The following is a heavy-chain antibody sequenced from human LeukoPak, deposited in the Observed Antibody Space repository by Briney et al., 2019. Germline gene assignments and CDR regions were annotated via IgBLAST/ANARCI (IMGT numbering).Heavy chain of an antibody. V-gene: IGHV3-30*02. Sequence: QSGGSLRLSCAASGFTFSSYGMHWVRQAPGKGLEWVAFIRYDGSNKYYADSVKGRFTISRDNSQDTLYLQMNSLRAEDTALYYCAKDGPYIPAYYYIDVWGKGTTVTVSS. CDR2: IRYDGSNK. CDR1: GFTFSSYG. D-gene: IGHD2-2*01. J-gene: IGHJ6*03. CDR3: AKDGPYIPAYYYIDV.